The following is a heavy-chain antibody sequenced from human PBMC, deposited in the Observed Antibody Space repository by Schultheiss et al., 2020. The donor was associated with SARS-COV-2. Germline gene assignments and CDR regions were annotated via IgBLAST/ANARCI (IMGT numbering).Heavy chain of an antibody. V-gene: IGHV3-30*14. J-gene: IGHJ4*02. CDR3: VKDYRDGYNRPHSYFDY. Sequence: GGSLRLSCAASGFTFSSYAMHWVRQAPGKGLEWVAVISYDGSNKYYADSVKGRFTISRDNSKNTLYLQMSSLRAEDTAVYYCVKDYRDGYNRPHSYFDYWGQGTLVTVSS. CDR2: ISYDGSNK. D-gene: IGHD5-24*01. CDR1: GFTFSSYA.